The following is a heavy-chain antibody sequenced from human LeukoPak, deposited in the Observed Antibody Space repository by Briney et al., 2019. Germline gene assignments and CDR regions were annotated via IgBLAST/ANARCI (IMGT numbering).Heavy chain of an antibody. CDR1: GYTFTSYD. CDR2: MNPNSGNT. Sequence: APVEVSCKASGYTFTSYDINWVRQATGQGLEWMGWMNPNSGNTGYAQKFQGRVTMTKNTSISTAYMELSSLRSEDTAVYYCARGLPDDHDIGGALYYFDYWGQGTLVTVSS. CDR3: ARGLPDDHDIGGALYYFDY. D-gene: IGHD3-9*01. J-gene: IGHJ4*02. V-gene: IGHV1-8*01.